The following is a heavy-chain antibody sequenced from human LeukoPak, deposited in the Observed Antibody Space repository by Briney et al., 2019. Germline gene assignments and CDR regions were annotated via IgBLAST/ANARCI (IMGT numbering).Heavy chain of an antibody. D-gene: IGHD1-26*01. J-gene: IGHJ4*02. CDR2: INHSGST. Sequence: PSETLSLTCAVHGGSFSGYYWSWIRQPPGKGLEWIGEINHSGSTNYNPSLKSRVTISVDTSKNQFSLKLSSVTAADTAVYYCARASVGAMGFDYWGQGTLVTVSS. CDR1: GGSFSGYY. V-gene: IGHV4-34*01. CDR3: ARASVGAMGFDY.